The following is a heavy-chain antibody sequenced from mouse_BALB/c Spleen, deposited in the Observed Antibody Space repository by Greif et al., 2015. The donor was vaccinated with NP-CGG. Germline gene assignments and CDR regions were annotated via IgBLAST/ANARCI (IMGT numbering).Heavy chain of an antibody. D-gene: IGHD1-1*01. CDR2: ISSGGGST. Sequence: EVKLMESGGGLVKPGGSLKLSCAASGFAFSSYDMSWVRQTPEKRLEWVAYISSGGGSTYYPDTVKGRFTISRDNAKNTLYLQMRSLKSEDTAMYYCARHYYGSSYSYWGQGTTLTVSS. CDR1: GFAFSSYD. J-gene: IGHJ2*01. V-gene: IGHV5-12-1*01. CDR3: ARHYYGSSYSY.